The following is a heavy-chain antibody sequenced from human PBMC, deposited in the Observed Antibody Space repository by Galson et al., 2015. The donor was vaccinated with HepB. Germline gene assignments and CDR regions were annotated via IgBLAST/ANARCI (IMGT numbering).Heavy chain of an antibody. D-gene: IGHD3-3*01. J-gene: IGHJ3*02. CDR1: GDSIRYYY. V-gene: IGHV4-59*01. Sequence: ETLFPSCPVSGDSIRYYYWSWLRQPPGKGPEWIGYDHYSGSSNHNPSLASRVTISIDTSKNQFSLKLNSVTAADTAVYYCATSPLGSGYFLAFNIWGQGTMGT. CDR3: ATSPLGSGYFLAFNI. CDR2: DHYSGSS.